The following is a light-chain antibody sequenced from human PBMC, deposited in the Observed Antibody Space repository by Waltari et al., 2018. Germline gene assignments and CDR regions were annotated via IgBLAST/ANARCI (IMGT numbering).Light chain of an antibody. CDR3: QQYNNWPPIT. V-gene: IGKV3D-15*01. CDR1: QSVSNS. Sequence: EIVMTQSPPTLSVSPGERATLSCRASQSVSNSLAWYQHRPGRAPRLLIHSASPRAPGIPARFSGSGSETEFTLTISNLQSEDFALYYCQQYNNWPPITFGQGTRLEIK. J-gene: IGKJ5*01. CDR2: SAS.